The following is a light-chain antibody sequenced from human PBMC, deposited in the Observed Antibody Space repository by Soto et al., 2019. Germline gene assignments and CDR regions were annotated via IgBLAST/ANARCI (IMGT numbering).Light chain of an antibody. Sequence: PGARATLSCRASQRVSGSSLAWYQQKPGQAPRLLIYGASSRATGIPDRFSGSGSGTDFTLTISRLEPEDFAVYYCQQYGSSPPMYTFGQGTKLEIK. V-gene: IGKV3-20*01. J-gene: IGKJ2*01. CDR1: QRVSGSS. CDR3: QQYGSSPPMYT. CDR2: GAS.